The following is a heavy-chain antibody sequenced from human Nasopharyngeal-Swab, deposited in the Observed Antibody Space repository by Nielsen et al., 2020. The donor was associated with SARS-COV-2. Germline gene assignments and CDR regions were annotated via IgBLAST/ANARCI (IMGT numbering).Heavy chain of an antibody. CDR2: ISAYNGNT. D-gene: IGHD6-19*01. V-gene: IGHV1-18*01. Sequence: WVRQAPGQGLEWMGWISAYNGNTNYAQKLQGRVTMTTDTSTSTAYMELRSLRSDDTAVYYCARDFRSSGWHYYYYYGMDVWGQGTMVTVSS. J-gene: IGHJ6*02. CDR3: ARDFRSSGWHYYYYYGMDV.